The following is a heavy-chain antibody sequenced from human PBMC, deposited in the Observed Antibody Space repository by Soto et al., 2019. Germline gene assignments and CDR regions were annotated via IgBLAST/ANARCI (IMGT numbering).Heavy chain of an antibody. Sequence: GGSLRLSCAASGFTFSSYGMHWVRQAPGKGLEWVAVISYDGSNKYYADSVKGRFTISRDNSKNTLYLQMNSLRAEDTAVYYCAKDHAGYSIWGQGTLVTVST. J-gene: IGHJ4*02. CDR2: ISYDGSNK. CDR3: AKDHAGYSI. V-gene: IGHV3-30*18. D-gene: IGHD6-13*01. CDR1: GFTFSSYG.